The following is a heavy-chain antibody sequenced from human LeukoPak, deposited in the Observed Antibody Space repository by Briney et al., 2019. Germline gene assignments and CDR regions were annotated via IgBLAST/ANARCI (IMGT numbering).Heavy chain of an antibody. CDR1: GYSISSGYY. CDR2: IYHSGST. J-gene: IGHJ4*02. D-gene: IGHD3-22*01. Sequence: SETLSLTCTVSGYSISSGYYWGWIRQPPGKGLEWIGSIYHSGSTYYNPSLKSRVTISVDTSKNQFSLKLSSVTAADTAVYYCARSEIEYYFDYWGQGTLVTVSS. CDR3: ARSEIEYYFDY. V-gene: IGHV4-38-2*02.